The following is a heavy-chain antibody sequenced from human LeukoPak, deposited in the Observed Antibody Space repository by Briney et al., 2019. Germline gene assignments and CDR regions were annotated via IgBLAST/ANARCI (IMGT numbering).Heavy chain of an antibody. Sequence: GGSLRLSCAASGFTFSSYSMNWVRQAPGKGLEWVSSISSSSSYIYYADSVKGRFTISRDNAKNSLYLQMNSLRAEDTAVYYCARDLINSRHFDYWGQGTLVTVSS. CDR3: ARDLINSRHFDY. CDR1: GFTFSSYS. CDR2: ISSSSSYI. V-gene: IGHV3-21*01. J-gene: IGHJ4*02. D-gene: IGHD1-1*01.